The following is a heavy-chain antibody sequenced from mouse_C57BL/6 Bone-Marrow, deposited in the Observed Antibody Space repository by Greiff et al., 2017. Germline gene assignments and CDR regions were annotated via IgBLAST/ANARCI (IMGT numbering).Heavy chain of an antibody. D-gene: IGHD2-3*01. Sequence: QVQLQQPGPELVMPGASVKLSCKASGYTFTSYWMHWVKQRPGQGLEWIGELDPSASYPNYNQKFEGKSPLTVDKSSSTSYMQLSSLTSEDSAVYYCARSGWLLRWFAYWGQGTLVTVSA. CDR2: LDPSASYP. J-gene: IGHJ3*01. V-gene: IGHV1-69*01. CDR1: GYTFTSYW. CDR3: ARSGWLLRWFAY.